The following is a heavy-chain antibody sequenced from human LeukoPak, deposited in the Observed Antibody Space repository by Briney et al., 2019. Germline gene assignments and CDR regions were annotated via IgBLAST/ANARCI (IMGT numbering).Heavy chain of an antibody. V-gene: IGHV3-7*01. CDR3: ARVRFVVGAAKPSYFDY. Sequence: GGSLRLSCAASGFSFTSYWMSWVRQAPGKGLEWVANIKQDGSEKYYVDSVKGRFTISRDNAKNSLYLQMNSLRAEDTAVYYCARVRFVVGAAKPSYFDYWGQGTLVTVSS. CDR1: GFSFTSYW. CDR2: IKQDGSEK. D-gene: IGHD1-26*01. J-gene: IGHJ4*02.